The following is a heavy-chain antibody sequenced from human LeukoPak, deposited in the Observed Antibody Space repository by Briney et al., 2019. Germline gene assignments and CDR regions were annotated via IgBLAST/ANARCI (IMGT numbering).Heavy chain of an antibody. Sequence: SGGSLRLSCVASGFIFRNYWMSWVRQAPGKGLEWVANINHDGGDKNYVDSVKGRFTISRDNAKSSLYLQMNSLRVEDTAVYYCAITGGLTVTAFDLWGQGILVTVSS. D-gene: IGHD2-21*02. V-gene: IGHV3-7*02. CDR1: GFIFRNYW. CDR2: INHDGGDK. J-gene: IGHJ4*02. CDR3: AITGGLTVTAFDL.